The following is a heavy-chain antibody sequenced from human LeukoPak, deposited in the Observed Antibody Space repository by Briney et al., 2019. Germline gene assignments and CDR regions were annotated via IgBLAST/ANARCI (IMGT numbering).Heavy chain of an antibody. CDR1: GGSISSYY. CDR3: ARDWGIEAMGGHFYYYGMDL. CDR2: FYISGSR. V-gene: IGHV4-4*07. D-gene: IGHD6-13*01. Sequence: SETLSLTCTVSGGSISSYYWSWVRQPAGQGLEWIGRFYISGSRKYNPSLKSRVTMSVDTSNNQFSLELTSVTAADTAVYYCARDWGIEAMGGHFYYYGMDLWGQGTTVTVS. J-gene: IGHJ6*02.